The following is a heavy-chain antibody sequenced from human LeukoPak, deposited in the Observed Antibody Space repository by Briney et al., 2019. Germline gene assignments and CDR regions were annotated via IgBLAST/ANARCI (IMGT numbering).Heavy chain of an antibody. CDR3: ARDSRWWFDP. Sequence: SDTLSLTCTVSGGSISSGGYYWSWIRQHPGKGLEWIGYIYYSGSPYYNPSLKSRVTITVDTSKNQFSLKLSSVTAADTAVYYCARDSRWWFDPWGQGTLVTVSS. J-gene: IGHJ5*02. CDR2: IYYSGSP. V-gene: IGHV4-31*03. D-gene: IGHD2-15*01. CDR1: GGSISSGGYY.